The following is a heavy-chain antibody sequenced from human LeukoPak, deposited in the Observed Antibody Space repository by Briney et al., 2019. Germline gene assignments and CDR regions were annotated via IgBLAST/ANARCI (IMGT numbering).Heavy chain of an antibody. CDR2: INHSRSS. J-gene: IGHJ4*02. Sequence: SETLSLTCTVSGVSISSYYWSWIRQPPGKGLEWIGYINHSRSSNYSPSLKSRVTMSVDTSNNQFALKLSSVAAADTAVYYCARGDAYNLYWGQGTLVTVSS. D-gene: IGHD5-24*01. V-gene: IGHV4-59*01. CDR1: GVSISSYY. CDR3: ARGDAYNLY.